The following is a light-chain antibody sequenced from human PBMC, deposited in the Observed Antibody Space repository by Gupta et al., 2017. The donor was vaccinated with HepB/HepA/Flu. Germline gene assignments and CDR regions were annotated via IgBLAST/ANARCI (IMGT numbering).Light chain of an antibody. V-gene: IGLV3-21*03. CDR1: NIGSKS. CDR3: QVWDSSSDHPV. CDR2: DDR. Sequence: SYVLTQPPSVSVAPGKTARITCGGNNIGSKSVHWYQQKPGQAPVLVVYDDRDRPSGIPERFSGSNSGNTATLTISRVEAGDEADYYCQVWDSSSDHPVFGGGTKLTVL. J-gene: IGLJ3*02.